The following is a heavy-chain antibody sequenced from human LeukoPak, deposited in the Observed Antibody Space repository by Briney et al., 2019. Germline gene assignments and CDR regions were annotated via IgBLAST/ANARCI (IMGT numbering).Heavy chain of an antibody. Sequence: ASVKVSCKASGYTFTGYYMHWVRQAPGQGLDWMGRINPNSGGTNYAQKFQGRVTMTRDTSISTAYMELSRLRSDDTAVYYCAEDIIDYYDSSGFSPRWGQGTLVTVSS. CDR1: GYTFTGYY. V-gene: IGHV1-2*06. CDR2: INPNSGGT. J-gene: IGHJ4*02. CDR3: AEDIIDYYDSSGFSPR. D-gene: IGHD3-22*01.